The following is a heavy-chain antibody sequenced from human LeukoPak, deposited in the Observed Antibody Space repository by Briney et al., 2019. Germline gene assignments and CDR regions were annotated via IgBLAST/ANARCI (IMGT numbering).Heavy chain of an antibody. CDR3: AKIVGAPNWFDP. J-gene: IGHJ5*02. V-gene: IGHV4-39*07. Sequence: SETLSLTCTVSGGSISSSSYYWGWIRQPPGKGLEWIGSIYYSGSTYYNPSLKSRVTISVDTSKNQFSLNLSSVTAADTAVYYRAKIVGAPNWFDPWGQGTLVSVSS. CDR1: GGSISSSSYY. CDR2: IYYSGST. D-gene: IGHD1-26*01.